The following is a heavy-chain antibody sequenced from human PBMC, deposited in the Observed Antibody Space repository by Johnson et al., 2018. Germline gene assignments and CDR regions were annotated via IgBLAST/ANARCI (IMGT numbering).Heavy chain of an antibody. Sequence: QVQLQESGPGLVKPSETLSLTCTVSGGSISSYYWSWIRQPPGKGLEWIGYIYYSGSTNYNPSLKSRVTISVDTSKNQFSLKLSSVTAADTAVYFCAGHLGGYWNGDSCYSAAFDIWGQGTMVTVSS. CDR2: IYYSGST. V-gene: IGHV4-59*01. CDR3: AGHLGGYWNGDSCYSAAFDI. D-gene: IGHD2-15*01. J-gene: IGHJ3*02. CDR1: GGSISSYY.